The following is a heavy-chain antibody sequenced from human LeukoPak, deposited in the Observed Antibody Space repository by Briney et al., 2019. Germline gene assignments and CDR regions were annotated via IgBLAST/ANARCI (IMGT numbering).Heavy chain of an antibody. CDR3: AKGTWGGYYFDC. D-gene: IGHD3-16*01. J-gene: IGHJ4*02. V-gene: IGHV3-23*01. Sequence: GGSLRLSCAASGFTFSSYAMTWVRQAPGKGLDWVSAISTSGSNTYYADSAKGRFTISRDNSKNTLYLQMNSLRAEDTAIYYCAKGTWGGYYFDCRGQGTLVTVSS. CDR1: GFTFSSYA. CDR2: ISTSGSNT.